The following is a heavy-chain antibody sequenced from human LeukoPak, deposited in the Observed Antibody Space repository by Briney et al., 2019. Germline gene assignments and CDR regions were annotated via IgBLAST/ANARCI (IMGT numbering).Heavy chain of an antibody. CDR3: VRIPNNAGFPNWFDP. Sequence: PGGSLRLSCAASGFSFTYSTMNWVRLAPGKGLEWVSSITSSSGNIYYSDSVRGRFTVSRDNAKNSLYLQMNSLIAEDSAVYYCVRIPNNAGFPNWFDPWGQGTLVSVPS. CDR2: ITSSSGNI. J-gene: IGHJ5*02. CDR1: GFSFTYST. V-gene: IGHV3-21*01. D-gene: IGHD3-9*01.